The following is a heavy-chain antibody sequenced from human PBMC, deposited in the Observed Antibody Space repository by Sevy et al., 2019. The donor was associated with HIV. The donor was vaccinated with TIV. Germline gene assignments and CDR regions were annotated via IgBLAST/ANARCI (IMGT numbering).Heavy chain of an antibody. D-gene: IGHD1-26*01. V-gene: IGHV3-7*01. CDR2: IKPDGSDK. J-gene: IGHJ4*01. CDR3: AQETFGRFDS. CDR1: GFSFSAYW. Sequence: GGYLRLSCAASGFSFSAYWMNWVRQAPGKGLEWVANIKPDGSDKHYVDSAEGRFTISRDNAKNSLYLQMNSLRVEDTAMYYCAQETFGRFDSWGHGTLVTVSS.